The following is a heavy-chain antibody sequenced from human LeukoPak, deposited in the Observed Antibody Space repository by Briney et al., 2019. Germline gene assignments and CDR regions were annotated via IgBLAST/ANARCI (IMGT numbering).Heavy chain of an antibody. J-gene: IGHJ6*02. CDR2: IRSKAHGGTT. Sequence: GGSLRLSCTASGFTFGDYAMSWVRQAPGKGLEWVGFIRSKAHGGTTEYAASVKGRFTISRDDSKSIAYLQMNSLKTEDTAVYYCTREKVAGPKYYYYGMDVWGQGTTVTVSS. V-gene: IGHV3-49*04. CDR1: GFTFGDYA. CDR3: TREKVAGPKYYYYGMDV. D-gene: IGHD6-19*01.